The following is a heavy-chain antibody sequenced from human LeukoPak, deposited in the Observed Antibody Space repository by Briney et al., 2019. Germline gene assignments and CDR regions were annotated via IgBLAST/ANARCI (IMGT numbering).Heavy chain of an antibody. CDR3: TRMTTGHDY. Sequence: PSETLSLTCAVSGVSFDDYYWSWVRQTPGKGLEWIGEINHSGYTNDSPSLKGRVTLSIDTSRKQFSLNLRSVTVADAGIYYCTRMTTGHDYWGQGTLVTVSS. CDR2: INHSGYT. J-gene: IGHJ4*02. CDR1: GVSFDDYY. V-gene: IGHV4-34*01. D-gene: IGHD4-17*01.